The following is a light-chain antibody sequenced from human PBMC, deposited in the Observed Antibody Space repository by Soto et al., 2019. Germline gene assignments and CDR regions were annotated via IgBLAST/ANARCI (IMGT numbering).Light chain of an antibody. J-gene: IGLJ3*02. CDR3: CSYAASSTLL. Sequence: QSALTQPASVSGSPGQSITVSCTGTSSDIGSYNLVSWYQHHPGKAPKLMIYAVSKLPSGVSSRFSRSKSGNTASLTISGLQAQEEADYFCCSYAASSTLLFGGGTKVTVL. CDR1: SSDIGSYNL. CDR2: AVS. V-gene: IGLV2-23*02.